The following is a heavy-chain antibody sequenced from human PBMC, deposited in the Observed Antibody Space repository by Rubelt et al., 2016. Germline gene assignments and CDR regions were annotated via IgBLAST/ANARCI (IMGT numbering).Heavy chain of an antibody. V-gene: IGHV1-18*01. D-gene: IGHD1-1*01. J-gene: IGHJ3*02. CDR3: ARDRTTWNDAFDI. CDR1: GYTLTELS. Sequence: QVQLVQSGAEVKKPGASVKVSCKVSGYTLTELSMHWVRQAPGKGLEWMGWISAYNGNTNYAQKLQGRVTRTPDKSTSTAYMELRSLRSDDTAVYYCARDRTTWNDAFDIWGQGTMVTVSS. CDR2: ISAYNGNT.